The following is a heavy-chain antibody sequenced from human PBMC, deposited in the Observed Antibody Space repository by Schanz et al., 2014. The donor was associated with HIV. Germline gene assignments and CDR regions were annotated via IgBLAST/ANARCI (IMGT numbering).Heavy chain of an antibody. V-gene: IGHV3-23*01. CDR3: AKAGLFFGQLWLGCFDY. Sequence: EVQLLESGGGLVQPGKSLRLSCAASGFTFYTYAMSWVRQAPGKGLEWVSSISGSGVSTFYAGSVKGRVTISRDNSKNTLYLQMNNLKTEDTAVYYCAKAGLFFGQLWLGCFDYWGQGAQVTVSS. CDR2: ISGSGVST. D-gene: IGHD5-18*01. CDR1: GFTFYTYA. J-gene: IGHJ4*02.